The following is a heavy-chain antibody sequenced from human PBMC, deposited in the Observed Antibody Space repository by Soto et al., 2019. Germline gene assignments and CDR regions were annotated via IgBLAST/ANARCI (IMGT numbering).Heavy chain of an antibody. CDR1: GYTFTSYG. D-gene: IGHD6-13*01. Sequence: QVTLVQSGAEVKKPGASVKVSCKASGYTFTSYGISWVRQAPGQGLEWMGWISAYNGNTNYAQKLQGRVTMNTDTSTSTAYMELRSLRSDDTAVYYCARNGYSSSWSYYYYYMDVWGKGTTVTVSS. V-gene: IGHV1-18*01. CDR3: ARNGYSSSWSYYYYYMDV. CDR2: ISAYNGNT. J-gene: IGHJ6*03.